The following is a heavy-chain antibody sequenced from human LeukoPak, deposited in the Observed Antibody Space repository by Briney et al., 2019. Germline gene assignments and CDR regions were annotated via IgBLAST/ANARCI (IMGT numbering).Heavy chain of an antibody. D-gene: IGHD6-19*01. Sequence: PSETLSLTCTVSGGSISSYYWSWIRQTPGKGLEWIGYIYYSGSTNYNPSLKSRVTISVDTSKNQFSLKLSSVPAADTAVYYCARLGSSGSFDYWGQGTLVTVSS. J-gene: IGHJ4*02. CDR3: ARLGSSGSFDY. CDR2: IYYSGST. CDR1: GGSISSYY. V-gene: IGHV4-59*08.